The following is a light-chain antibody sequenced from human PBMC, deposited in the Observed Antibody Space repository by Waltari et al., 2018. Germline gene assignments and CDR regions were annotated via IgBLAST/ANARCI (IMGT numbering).Light chain of an antibody. CDR1: QSVTRA. J-gene: IGKJ1*01. Sequence: EIALTQSPGTLSLSPGESATLSCRTSQSVTRALARYQQKPGQAPRLLIYGASNRATGIPDRFSGSGSGTDFSLTISSLEPEDFAVYYCQHYLRLPVTFGQGTKVEVK. CDR2: GAS. CDR3: QHYLRLPVT. V-gene: IGKV3-20*01.